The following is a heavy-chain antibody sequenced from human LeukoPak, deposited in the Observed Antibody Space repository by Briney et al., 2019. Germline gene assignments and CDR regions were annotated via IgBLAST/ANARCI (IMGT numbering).Heavy chain of an antibody. Sequence: ASVKVSCKASRYTFTSYYMHWVRQAPGQGLEWMGIINPSGGSTSYAQKFQGRVTMTRDTSTSTVYMELSSLRSEDTAVYYCARESKVVPAAGYFDYWGQGTLVTVSS. CDR3: ARESKVVPAAGYFDY. V-gene: IGHV1-46*01. CDR1: RYTFTSYY. D-gene: IGHD2-2*01. CDR2: INPSGGST. J-gene: IGHJ4*02.